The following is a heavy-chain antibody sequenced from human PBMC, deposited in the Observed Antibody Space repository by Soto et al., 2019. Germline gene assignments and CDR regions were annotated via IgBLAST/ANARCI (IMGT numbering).Heavy chain of an antibody. V-gene: IGHV1-18*01. Sequence: GAXVKVSCKASGYTFTSYGISWGRQAPGQGLEWMGWISAYNGNTNYAQKFQGRVTMTTDTSISTAYMELSRLRSDDTAVYYCAREADAFDIWGQGTMVTVSS. J-gene: IGHJ3*02. CDR1: GYTFTSYG. CDR2: ISAYNGNT. CDR3: AREADAFDI.